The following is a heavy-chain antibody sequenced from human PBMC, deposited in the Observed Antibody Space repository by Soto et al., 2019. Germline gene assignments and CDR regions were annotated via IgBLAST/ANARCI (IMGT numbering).Heavy chain of an antibody. V-gene: IGHV3-30*18. D-gene: IGHD6-19*01. J-gene: IGHJ6*02. CDR1: GFTFSDYG. Sequence: QVQLVESGGGVVQPGRSLRLSCAASGFTFSDYGMHWVRQAPGKGLEWVAVISYDGSNKYYADSVKGRFTISRDNSKNTLYLQMNSLRAEDTAVYYFVKTHFEQWLYSMDVWGQGTTVTVSS. CDR3: VKTHFEQWLYSMDV. CDR2: ISYDGSNK.